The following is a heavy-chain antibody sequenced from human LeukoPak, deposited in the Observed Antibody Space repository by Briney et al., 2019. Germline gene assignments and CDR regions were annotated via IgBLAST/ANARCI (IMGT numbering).Heavy chain of an antibody. V-gene: IGHV4-59*01. CDR3: ARGDYSLSSYYYYYMDV. CDR1: GGSISSYY. D-gene: IGHD4-11*01. CDR2: IYYSGST. J-gene: IGHJ6*03. Sequence: SETLSLTCTVSGGSISSYYWSWIRQPPGKGLEWIGYIYYSGSTNYNPSLKSRVTISVDTSKNQFSLKLSSVTAVDTAVYYCARGDYSLSSYYYYYMDVWGKGTTVTISS.